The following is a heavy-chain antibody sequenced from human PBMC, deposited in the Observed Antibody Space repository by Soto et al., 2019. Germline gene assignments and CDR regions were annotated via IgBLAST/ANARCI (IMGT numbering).Heavy chain of an antibody. CDR2: ISYDGSNK. CDR1: GFTFSSYG. Sequence: PGGSLRLSCAASGFTFSSYGMHWVRQAPGKGLEWVAVISYDGSNKYYADSVKGRFTISRDNSKNALYPQMNSLRAEDTAVYYCAKDGLGYCSSTSCSYNWFDPWGQGTLVTVSS. CDR3: AKDGLGYCSSTSCSYNWFDP. D-gene: IGHD2-2*01. V-gene: IGHV3-30*18. J-gene: IGHJ5*02.